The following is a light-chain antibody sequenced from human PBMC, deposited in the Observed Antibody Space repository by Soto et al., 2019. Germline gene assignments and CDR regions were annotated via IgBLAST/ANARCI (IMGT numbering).Light chain of an antibody. Sequence: QSALAQPASVSGSPGQSITISCTETSSDVGSYNLVSWYQHHPGKAPKLMIYEDNKRPSGVSNRFSGSKSGNTASLTISGLQAEDEADYYCCSYAGSNTYVFGTGTKVTVL. V-gene: IGLV2-23*01. J-gene: IGLJ1*01. CDR1: SSDVGSYNL. CDR3: CSYAGSNTYV. CDR2: EDN.